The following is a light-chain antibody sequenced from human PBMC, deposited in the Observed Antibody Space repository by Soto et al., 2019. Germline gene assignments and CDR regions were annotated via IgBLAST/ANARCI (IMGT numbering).Light chain of an antibody. V-gene: IGKV3-11*01. CDR2: DAS. CDR3: QQRSNWPPVIT. CDR1: QSVSSY. J-gene: IGKJ5*01. Sequence: EIVLTQSPATLSLSPGERATLSCRASQSVSSYLAWYQQKPGQAPRLLIYDASNRATGIPARFSGSGSGTDFTLTISRLEPEEFAVYYCQQRSNWPPVITFGQGTRLEIK.